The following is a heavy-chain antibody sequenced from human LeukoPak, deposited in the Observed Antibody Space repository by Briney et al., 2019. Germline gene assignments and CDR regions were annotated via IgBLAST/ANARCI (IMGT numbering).Heavy chain of an antibody. CDR1: GYTLTELS. CDR3: ATGPQYYYDSRAGYNYYFDY. Sequence: ASVKVSCKVSGYTLTELSMHWVRQAPGKGLEWMGGFDPESGETIYAQKFQGRVTMTEDTSTDTAYMELSSLRSEDTAVYYCATGPQYYYDSRAGYNYYFDYWGQGTLVTVSS. V-gene: IGHV1-24*01. D-gene: IGHD3-22*01. J-gene: IGHJ4*02. CDR2: FDPESGET.